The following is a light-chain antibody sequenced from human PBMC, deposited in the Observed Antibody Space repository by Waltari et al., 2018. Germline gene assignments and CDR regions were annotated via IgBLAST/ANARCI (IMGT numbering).Light chain of an antibody. J-gene: IGLJ3*02. CDR1: SSDIGTYNL. CDR2: EVT. CDR3: SSYAGSGNVV. V-gene: IGLV2-8*01. Sequence: QSALTQPPSASGSPGQSVTISCTGTSSDIGTYNLVSWYQQGPGKAPKLIIYEVTKRPSGVPDRFSGSKSGNTASLTVSGLQADDEADYYGSSYAGSGNVVFGGGTKLTVL.